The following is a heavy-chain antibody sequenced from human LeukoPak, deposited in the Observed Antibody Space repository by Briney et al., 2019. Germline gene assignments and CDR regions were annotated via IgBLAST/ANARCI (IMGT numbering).Heavy chain of an antibody. D-gene: IGHD5-24*01. CDR3: ARAAREMATTPDFDY. Sequence: SETLSLTCTVSGGSVSSGSYYWNWIRQPPGKGLEWMGYIYYSGSTNYNPSLKSRVTISVDTSKNQFSLKLSSVTAADTAVYYCARAAREMATTPDFDYWGQGTLVTVSS. CDR1: GGSVSSGSYY. V-gene: IGHV4-61*01. CDR2: IYYSGST. J-gene: IGHJ4*02.